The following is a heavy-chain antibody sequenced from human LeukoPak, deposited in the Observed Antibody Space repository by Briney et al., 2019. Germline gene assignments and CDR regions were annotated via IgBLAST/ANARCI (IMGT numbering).Heavy chain of an antibody. D-gene: IGHD3-10*01. Sequence: GGSLRLSCAASGITFSSYSMNWVRQAPGKGLEWVSHISSGSATTFYADSVKGRFTISRDNTRNSLSLQMNDLRAEDTAVYYCARDRGSTTMVRGVNHYWGHGTLVTVSS. CDR3: ARDRGSTTMVRGVNHY. J-gene: IGHJ4*01. V-gene: IGHV3-48*04. CDR2: ISSGSATT. CDR1: GITFSSYS.